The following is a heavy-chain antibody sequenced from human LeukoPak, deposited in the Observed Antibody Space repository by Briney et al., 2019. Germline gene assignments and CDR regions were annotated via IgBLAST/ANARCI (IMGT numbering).Heavy chain of an antibody. Sequence: TSETLSLTCAVSGDSFSGYYWNWIRQPPGKGLEWIGEINHGGTTNYNPSLTSRVTISVDTSKNQFSLNLTSVTAADTAIYYCATSIPGTTYFDPWGQGTLVTVSS. V-gene: IGHV4-34*01. CDR1: GDSFSGYY. D-gene: IGHD1-14*01. CDR3: ATSIPGTTYFDP. J-gene: IGHJ4*02. CDR2: INHGGTT.